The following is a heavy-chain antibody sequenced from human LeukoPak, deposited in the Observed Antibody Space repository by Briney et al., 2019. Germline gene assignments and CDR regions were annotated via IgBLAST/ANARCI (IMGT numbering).Heavy chain of an antibody. CDR3: AKDLVAFDI. J-gene: IGHJ3*02. CDR2: VSGSGSST. CDR1: GFTFSSYA. V-gene: IGHV3-23*01. Sequence: GGSLRLSCADSGFTFSSYAMSSVRQAPGKGLEWVSVVSGSGSSTYYANSVKGRFTISRDNSRNTLYLQMNSLRAEDTAVYYCAKDLVAFDIWGQGTMVTVSS.